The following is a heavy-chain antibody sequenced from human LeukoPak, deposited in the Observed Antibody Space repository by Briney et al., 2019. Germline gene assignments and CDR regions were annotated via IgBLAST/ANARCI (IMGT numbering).Heavy chain of an antibody. CDR1: GGSISSGGYY. CDR2: IYYSGST. J-gene: IGHJ3*02. D-gene: IGHD2-15*01. V-gene: IGHV4-31*03. Sequence: SETLSLTCTVSGGSISSGGYYWSWIRQHPGKGLEWIGYIYYSGSTYYNPSLKSRVTISVDTSKDQFSLKLSSVTAADTAVYYCARDIKAASDAFDIWGQGTMVAVSS. CDR3: ARDIKAASDAFDI.